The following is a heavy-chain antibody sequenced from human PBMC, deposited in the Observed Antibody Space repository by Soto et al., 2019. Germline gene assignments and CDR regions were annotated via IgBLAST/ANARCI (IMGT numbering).Heavy chain of an antibody. CDR3: ATLKQYLAPFFDY. D-gene: IGHD3-9*01. Sequence: VGQGPGQGLEWMGGFDPEDGETIYAQKFQGRLTMTEDTSTDTAHMELSNLRSDDTAVYYCATLKQYLAPFFDYWGQGTLVTVSS. V-gene: IGHV1-24*01. CDR2: FDPEDGET. J-gene: IGHJ4*02.